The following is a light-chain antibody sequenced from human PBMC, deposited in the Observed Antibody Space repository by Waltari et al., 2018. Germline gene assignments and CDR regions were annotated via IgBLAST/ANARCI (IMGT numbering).Light chain of an antibody. CDR2: DAS. CDR3: QQYDNWPLT. J-gene: IGKJ2*01. Sequence: EKVMTQSPATLSVSPGERATLSCRASQNVNNNLAWYQRKPGQAPRLLIYDASTGATGIPARFSGGGSGTEFTLSISSLQSEDFAVYYCQQYDNWPLTFGLGTKLEIK. CDR1: QNVNNN. V-gene: IGKV3-15*01.